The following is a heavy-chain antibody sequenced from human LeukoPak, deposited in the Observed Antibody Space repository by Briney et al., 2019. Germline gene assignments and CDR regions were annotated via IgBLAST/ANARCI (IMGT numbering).Heavy chain of an antibody. CDR2: IKEDGSRE. J-gene: IGHJ1*01. D-gene: IGHD5-12*01. CDR3: ARDSPGYGAYVS. Sequence: GGSLRLSCAASGFTFNSYSMSWVRQAPGKGLEWVANIKEDGSREYYVDSVKGRFTISRDNAKNSLYLQMDSLTAEDTAVYYCARDSPGYGAYVSWGQGTLVSVSS. V-gene: IGHV3-7*01. CDR1: GFTFNSYS.